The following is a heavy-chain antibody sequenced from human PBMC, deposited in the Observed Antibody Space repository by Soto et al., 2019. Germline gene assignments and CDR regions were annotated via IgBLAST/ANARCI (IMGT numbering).Heavy chain of an antibody. CDR2: INPNSGGT. D-gene: IGHD3-9*01. J-gene: IGHJ5*02. CDR3: ARERDILTGYENWFDP. CDR1: GYTFTGYY. V-gene: IGHV1-2*04. Sequence: ASVKVSCKASGYTFTGYYMHWVRQAPGQGLEWMGWINPNSGGTNYAQKFQGWVTMTRDTSISTAYMELSRLRSDDTAVYYCARERDILTGYENWFDPWGQGTLVTVSS.